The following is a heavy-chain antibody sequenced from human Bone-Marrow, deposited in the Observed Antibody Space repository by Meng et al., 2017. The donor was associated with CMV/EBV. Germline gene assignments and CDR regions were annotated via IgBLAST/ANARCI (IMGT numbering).Heavy chain of an antibody. V-gene: IGHV4-39*07. CDR1: GGSISSSSYY. Sequence: SETLSLTCTVSGGSISSSSYYWGWIRQPPGKGLEWIGSIYYSGSTYYNPSLKSRVTISVDTSKNQFSLKLSSVTAADTAVYYCARVGTKTPRGPRPYSGNPNSPEIYYYYGMDVWGQGTTVTVSS. CDR2: IYYSGST. CDR3: ARVGTKTPRGPRPYSGNPNSPEIYYYYGMDV. D-gene: IGHD1-26*01. J-gene: IGHJ6*02.